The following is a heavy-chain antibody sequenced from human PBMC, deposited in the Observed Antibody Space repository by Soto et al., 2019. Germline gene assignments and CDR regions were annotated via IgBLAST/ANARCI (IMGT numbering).Heavy chain of an antibody. J-gene: IGHJ6*02. CDR3: ARGKGEPGDLHYYGMDV. CDR1: GYTFTGYY. V-gene: IGHV1-2*04. Sequence: ASVKVSCKASGYTFTGYYMHWVRQAPGQGLEWMGWINPNSGGTNYAQKFQGWVTMTRDTPISTAYMELSRLRSDDTAVYYCARGKGEPGDLHYYGMDVSGQGTTVPVS. CDR2: INPNSGGT. D-gene: IGHD3-16*01.